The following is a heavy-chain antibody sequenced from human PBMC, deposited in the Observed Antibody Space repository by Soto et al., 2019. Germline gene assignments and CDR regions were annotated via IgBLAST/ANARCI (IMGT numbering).Heavy chain of an antibody. V-gene: IGHV3-23*01. J-gene: IGHJ6*02. Sequence: EVQLLESGGGVVQPGGSLRLSCVASGFTFSKNAMSWVRQAPGKGLEWVSSISGNAGSTYYADSVKGRLTISRDNSKNTMYLQMNSLRAEDTAVYYCAKSRQQLIGYYYYYGMDVWGQGTTVTVSS. D-gene: IGHD3-22*01. CDR1: GFTFSKNA. CDR2: ISGNAGST. CDR3: AKSRQQLIGYYYYYGMDV.